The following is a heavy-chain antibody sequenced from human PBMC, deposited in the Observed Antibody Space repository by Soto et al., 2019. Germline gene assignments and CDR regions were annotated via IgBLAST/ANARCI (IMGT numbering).Heavy chain of an antibody. V-gene: IGHV3-11*04. CDR1: GFTFSDYW. J-gene: IGHJ4*02. Sequence: PGGSLRLSCAASGFTFSDYWMSWVRQAPGKGLEWVAYICPRGITTYYADSVKGRFTLSRDNAHNSLYLQMDSLRDDDTAVYYCARVDGTTVETMFFDYWGQGIPVTVSS. CDR2: ICPRGITT. D-gene: IGHD5-12*01. CDR3: ARVDGTTVETMFFDY.